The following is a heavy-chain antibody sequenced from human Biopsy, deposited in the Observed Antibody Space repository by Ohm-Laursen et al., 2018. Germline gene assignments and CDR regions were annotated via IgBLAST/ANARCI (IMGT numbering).Heavy chain of an antibody. V-gene: IGHV4-39*01. Sequence: GTLSLTCTVTDGSISNIINYWGWIRQPLGKGLEWLGSIYHTGVTDSNPSLKSSVTIYVHTPKNHFSLKMSSLSAADTAVYYCARHSFGSGRDFWGQGTLVTVSS. CDR2: IYHTGVT. D-gene: IGHD3-10*01. CDR1: DGSISNIINY. CDR3: ARHSFGSGRDF. J-gene: IGHJ4*02.